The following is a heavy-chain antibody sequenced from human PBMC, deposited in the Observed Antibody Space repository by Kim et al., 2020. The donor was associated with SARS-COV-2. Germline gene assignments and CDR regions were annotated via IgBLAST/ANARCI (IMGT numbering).Heavy chain of an antibody. Sequence: SETLSLTCTVSGGSISSSSYYWGWIRQPPGKGLEWIGSIYYSGSTYYNPSLKSRVTISVDTSKNQFSLKLSSVTAADTAVYYCARLFGGFGEFPGYWGQG. J-gene: IGHJ4*02. V-gene: IGHV4-39*01. CDR3: ARLFGGFGEFPGY. CDR1: GGSISSSSYY. D-gene: IGHD3-10*01. CDR2: IYYSGST.